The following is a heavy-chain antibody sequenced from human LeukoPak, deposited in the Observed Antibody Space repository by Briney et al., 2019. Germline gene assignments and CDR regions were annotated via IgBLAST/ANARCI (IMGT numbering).Heavy chain of an antibody. CDR3: ARWLELMRNFDW. CDR2: IKQDGSEK. Sequence: GGSLRLSCVGSGFTFSDYWMSWVRQAPGNGLEWVANIKQDGSEKDYVEALKGRFTISRDNAKNSLYLHMNSLRAEDTAVYYCARWLELMRNFDWWGQGTLVTVSS. J-gene: IGHJ4*02. V-gene: IGHV3-7*04. CDR1: GFTFSDYW. D-gene: IGHD5-24*01.